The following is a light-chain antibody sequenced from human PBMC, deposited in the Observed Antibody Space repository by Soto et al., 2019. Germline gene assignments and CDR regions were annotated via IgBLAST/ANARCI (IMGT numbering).Light chain of an antibody. CDR1: QSVDSDF. J-gene: IGKJ1*01. V-gene: IGKV3-20*01. CDR2: GTS. CDR3: QHYGSSPT. Sequence: EIVLTQSPGTLSLSPGERATRSCRASQSVDSDFFTWYQQKPGQSPRLLIYGTSNRATGIPDRFSGTGSGTDFTLTISRLEPEDFAVYYCQHYGSSPTFGQGTKVELK.